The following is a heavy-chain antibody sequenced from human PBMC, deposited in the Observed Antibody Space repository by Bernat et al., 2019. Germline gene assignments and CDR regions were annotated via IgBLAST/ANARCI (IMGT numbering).Heavy chain of an antibody. CDR2: INHSGST. V-gene: IGHV4-34*01. CDR1: GGSFSGYY. CDR3: ARVTRRRAPYGSSYD. D-gene: IGHD6-6*01. Sequence: QVQLQQWGAGLLKPSETLSLTCAVYGGSFSGYYWSWIRQPPGKGLEWIGEINHSGSTNYNPYLKSRVTMSVDTAKNQFSLKLSSVTAADTAVYYCARVTRRRAPYGSSYDWGQGTLVTVSS. J-gene: IGHJ4*02.